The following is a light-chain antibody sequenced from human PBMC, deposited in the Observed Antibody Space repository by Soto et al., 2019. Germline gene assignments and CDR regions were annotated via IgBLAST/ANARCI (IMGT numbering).Light chain of an antibody. CDR2: GGS. CDR3: QQYGTSPLT. Sequence: EIVLTQSPGTLSLSPGERATLSCRASQSVGSSYLAWYQHKPGQAPRLLIHGGSSRATGVPDRFSGSGSGTDFTITISRLEPEDFSAYYCQQYGTSPLTFGQGTRLDIE. CDR1: QSVGSSY. V-gene: IGKV3-20*01. J-gene: IGKJ5*01.